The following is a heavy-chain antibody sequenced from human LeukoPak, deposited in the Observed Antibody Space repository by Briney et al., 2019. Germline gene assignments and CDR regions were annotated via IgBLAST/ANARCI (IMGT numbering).Heavy chain of an antibody. CDR1: GGSISSSSYY. CDR2: IYYSGST. Sequence: SETLSLTCTVSGGSISSSSYYWGWIRQPPGTGLEWIGSIYYSGSTYYNPSLKSRVTISVDTSKNQFSLKLSSVTAADTAVYYCARVGSSTSPDAFDIWGQGTMVTVSS. J-gene: IGHJ3*02. CDR3: ARVGSSTSPDAFDI. D-gene: IGHD2-2*01. V-gene: IGHV4-39*01.